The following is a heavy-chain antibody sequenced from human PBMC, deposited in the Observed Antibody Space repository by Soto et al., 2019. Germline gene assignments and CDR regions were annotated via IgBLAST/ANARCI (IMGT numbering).Heavy chain of an antibody. CDR3: AREYYYGSSPWY. D-gene: IGHD3-10*01. CDR1: GYTFTSYG. J-gene: IGHJ4*02. Sequence: QVQLVQSGAEVKKPGDSVKCSCKASGYTFTSYGISWVRQAPGQGLEWTGWISAYNGNTNYAQKLQRRVPMTPDTPTRTAYMELRSLRSDDTCVYYCAREYYYGSSPWYWGRGTLVTVS. V-gene: IGHV1-18*01. CDR2: ISAYNGNT.